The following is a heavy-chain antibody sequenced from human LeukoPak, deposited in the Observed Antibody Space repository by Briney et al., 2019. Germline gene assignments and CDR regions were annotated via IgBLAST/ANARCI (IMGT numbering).Heavy chain of an antibody. CDR2: ISCYNGDT. J-gene: IGHJ5*01. D-gene: IGHD2-15*01. V-gene: IGHV1-18*01. Sequence: ASVKVSCKASGYTFNRHGISWVRQAPGQGPEWMGWISCYNGDTHYAQNYQGRLTMTTDTSTSIAYMELRSLRSDDTAVYYCARDPSNTSGNNAWFDYWGQGTLVTVSS. CDR1: GYTFNRHG. CDR3: ARDPSNTSGNNAWFDY.